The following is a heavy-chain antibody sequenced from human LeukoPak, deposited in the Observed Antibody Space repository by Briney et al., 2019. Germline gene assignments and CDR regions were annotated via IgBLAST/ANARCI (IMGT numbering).Heavy chain of an antibody. D-gene: IGHD3-22*01. V-gene: IGHV3-33*01. CDR3: VRDKWRSGYSNTFDM. CDR1: GFTFNTYA. Sequence: PGRSLRLSCAASGFTFNTYAMHWVRQAPGKGLEWVAVIWYDGSNKYYVESVKGRFTISRDNSKNTLYLQMNSLRAEDTAAYYCVRDKWRSGYSNTFDMWGQGTMVTVSS. J-gene: IGHJ3*02. CDR2: IWYDGSNK.